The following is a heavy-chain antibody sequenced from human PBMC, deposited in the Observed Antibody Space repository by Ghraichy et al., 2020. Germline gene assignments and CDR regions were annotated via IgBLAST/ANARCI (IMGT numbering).Heavy chain of an antibody. D-gene: IGHD3-10*01. CDR3: ARELAGSRGRTFDL. V-gene: IGHV1-2*02. Sequence: ASVKVSCKASGYTITDYYIPCLRQAPGQGLVWMGWINPNSGDTNYAQKFQGRVTMTRDTSISTAYMDLSSLRSDDTALYYCARELAGSRGRTFDLWGLGTMVTVSS. J-gene: IGHJ3*01. CDR2: INPNSGDT. CDR1: GYTITDYY.